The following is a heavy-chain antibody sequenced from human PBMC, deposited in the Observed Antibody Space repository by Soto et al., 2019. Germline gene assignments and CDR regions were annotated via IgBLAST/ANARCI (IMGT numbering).Heavy chain of an antibody. J-gene: IGHJ5*02. V-gene: IGHV4-59*01. D-gene: IGHD3-3*01. CDR1: GGSISSYY. CDR3: ARSGYYDVSGWFDP. CDR2: IYYSGST. Sequence: SETLSLTCTVSGGSISSYYWSWIRQPPGKGLEWIGYIYYSGSTNYNPSLKSRVTISVDTSKNQFSLKLSSVTAADTAVYYCARSGYYDVSGWFDPWGQGTLVTVSS.